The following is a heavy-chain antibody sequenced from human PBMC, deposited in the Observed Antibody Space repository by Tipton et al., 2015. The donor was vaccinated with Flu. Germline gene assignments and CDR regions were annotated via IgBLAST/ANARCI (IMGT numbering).Heavy chain of an antibody. V-gene: IGHV3-23*04. Sequence: QLVQPGGGVVQPGRSLRLSCAASGFTFSSYAMSWVRQAPGKGLEWVSAISGSGGSTYYADSVKGRFTISRDNSRNTLYLQMNSLRAEDTAVYYCAKSKEWYSSGPYAFDIWGQGTMVTVSS. CDR1: GFTFSSYA. CDR3: AKSKEWYSSGPYAFDI. J-gene: IGHJ3*02. D-gene: IGHD6-19*01. CDR2: ISGSGGST.